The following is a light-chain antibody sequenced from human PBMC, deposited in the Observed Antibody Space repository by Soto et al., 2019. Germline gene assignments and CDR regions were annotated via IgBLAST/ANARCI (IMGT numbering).Light chain of an antibody. CDR3: QQYGNGPPIT. CDR1: QSVGSN. J-gene: IGKJ5*01. CDR2: GAS. V-gene: IGKV3-15*01. Sequence: IVVSQSPCPLPVSPGAGVTLSCRASQSVGSNLAWYQQKLGQAPRLLIFGASTRATGIPARFSGSGSGTEFTLTISSLQSEDFAIYYCQQYGNGPPITFGQGTRLEI.